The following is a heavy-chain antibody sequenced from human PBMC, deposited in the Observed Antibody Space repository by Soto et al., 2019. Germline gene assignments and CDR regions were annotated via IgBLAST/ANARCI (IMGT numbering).Heavy chain of an antibody. CDR1: GFTVSSNY. V-gene: IGHV3-53*01. J-gene: IGHJ3*01. CDR3: ASPLHQQN. CDR2: IYSGGST. Sequence: PGGSLRLSCAASGFTVSSNYMSWVRQAPGKGLEWVSVIYSGGSTYYADSVKGRFTISRDSAKNTLYLQMNSLRAEDTAVYYCASPLHQQNWGQGTMVTVSS.